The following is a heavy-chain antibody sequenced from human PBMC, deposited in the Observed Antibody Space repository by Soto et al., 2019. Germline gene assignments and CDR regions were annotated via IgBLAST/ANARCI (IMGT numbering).Heavy chain of an antibody. Sequence: QVQLVESGGGVVQPGRSLRLSCAASGFTFSSYGMHWVRQAPGKGLEWVAVISYDGSNKYYADSVKGRFTISRDNSKNTLYLQMNSLRAEDTAVYYCAKDASLWFGDPYVPIYYYYYGMDVWGQGTTVTVSS. CDR2: ISYDGSNK. J-gene: IGHJ6*02. D-gene: IGHD3-10*01. CDR1: GFTFSSYG. V-gene: IGHV3-30*18. CDR3: AKDASLWFGDPYVPIYYYYYGMDV.